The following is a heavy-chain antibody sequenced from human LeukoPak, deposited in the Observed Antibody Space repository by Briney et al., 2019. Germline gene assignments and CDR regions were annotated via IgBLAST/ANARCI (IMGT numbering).Heavy chain of an antibody. J-gene: IGHJ5*02. CDR3: ARVGCSSTSCYFQSWFDP. V-gene: IGHV4-34*01. CDR2: INHSGST. Sequence: SETQSLTCAVYGGSFSGYYWSWIRQPPGKGLEWIGEINHSGSTNYNPSLKSRVTISVDTSKNQFSLKLSSVTAADTAVYYCARVGCSSTSCYFQSWFDPWGQGTLVTVSS. CDR1: GGSFSGYY. D-gene: IGHD2-2*01.